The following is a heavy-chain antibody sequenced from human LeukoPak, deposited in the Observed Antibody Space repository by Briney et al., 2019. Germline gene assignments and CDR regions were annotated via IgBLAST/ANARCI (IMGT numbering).Heavy chain of an antibody. D-gene: IGHD3-22*01. CDR2: ISSSSSYI. CDR1: GFTFSSYS. V-gene: IGHV3-21*01. J-gene: IGHJ4*02. CDR3: ARGPYDSSGYYYIILDY. Sequence: GGSLRLSCAASGFTFSSYSMNWVRQAPGKGLEWVSSISSSSSYIYYADSVKGRFTISRDNAKNSLYLQMNSLRAEDTAVSYCARGPYDSSGYYYIILDYWGQGTLVTVSS.